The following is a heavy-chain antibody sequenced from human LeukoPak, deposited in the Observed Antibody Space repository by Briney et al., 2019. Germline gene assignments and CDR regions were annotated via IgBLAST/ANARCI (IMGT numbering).Heavy chain of an antibody. J-gene: IGHJ4*02. D-gene: IGHD3-16*01. Sequence: GGSLRLSWAASGFTFSNAWMGWVRQAPGKGLEWVGRIKSKTDGSTTDYAAPVKGSLTISRDDSKHPLYLQMHSLKTEETAVYYCPTNNVRTYYDYVWGSPSPLFDYWGQGTLVTVSS. V-gene: IGHV3-15*01. CDR2: IKSKTDGSTT. CDR1: GFTFSNAW. CDR3: PTNNVRTYYDYVWGSPSPLFDY.